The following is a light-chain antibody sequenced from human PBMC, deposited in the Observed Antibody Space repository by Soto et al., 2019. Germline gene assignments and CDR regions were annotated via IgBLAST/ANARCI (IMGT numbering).Light chain of an antibody. CDR2: DIS. J-gene: IGKJ2*01. Sequence: DVQMTQSQSTLSASVGDRVTITCRASQSISNWLAWYQQKPGKAPNLLIYDISRLQSGVPSRFSGSGSATEFTLTISSLQPDDFATYYCQQYNSYPYTFGQGTKLESK. CDR3: QQYNSYPYT. CDR1: QSISNW. V-gene: IGKV1-5*01.